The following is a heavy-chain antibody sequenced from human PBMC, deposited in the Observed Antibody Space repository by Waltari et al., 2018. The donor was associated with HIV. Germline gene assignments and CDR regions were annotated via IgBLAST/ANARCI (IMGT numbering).Heavy chain of an antibody. J-gene: IGHJ6*02. CDR2: IENDGRVI. D-gene: IGHD2-8*01. CDR1: GFVFGTSW. V-gene: IGHV3-74*01. Sequence: LVESGGTTVQPGGSLSVSCTASGFVFGTSWLPWVGQSPGGGLFWVSRIENDGRVIKYAKSVKGRFTLSRDNTKNMLFLEMKSLRGEDSGIYYCVKDVAVTHYGVYYSGLDVWGQGTTVTV. CDR3: VKDVAVTHYGVYYSGLDV.